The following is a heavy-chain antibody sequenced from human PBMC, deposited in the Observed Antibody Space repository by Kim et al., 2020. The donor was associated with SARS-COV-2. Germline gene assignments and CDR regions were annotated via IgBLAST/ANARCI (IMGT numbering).Heavy chain of an antibody. CDR3: ARNTGSGSYRNYYGMDV. Sequence: VKCRFTISREKAKNSLYLQMNSLRAGDTAVYYCARNTGSGSYRNYYGMDVWGQGTTVTVSS. V-gene: IGHV3-13*01. J-gene: IGHJ6*02. D-gene: IGHD3-10*01.